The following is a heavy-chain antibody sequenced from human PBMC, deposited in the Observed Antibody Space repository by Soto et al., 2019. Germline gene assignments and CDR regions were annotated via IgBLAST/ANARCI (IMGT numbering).Heavy chain of an antibody. CDR2: ISASSGDT. D-gene: IGHD3-10*01. V-gene: IGHV1-18*01. CDR1: GYTFTSHG. J-gene: IGHJ6*03. CDR3: ARMVRGSNIDYYHYMDV. Sequence: QVQLVQSGAVMKKPGASVKVSCKASGYTFTSHGLSWVRQAPGQGLEWMGWISASSGDTNYAQKYQGRVTVTTDTSTSTGYMELRSLRSEDTAVYSCARMVRGSNIDYYHYMDVWGEGTTVTVSS.